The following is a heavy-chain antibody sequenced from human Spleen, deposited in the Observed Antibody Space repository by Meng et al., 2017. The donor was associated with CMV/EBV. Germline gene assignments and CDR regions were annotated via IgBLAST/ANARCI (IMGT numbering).Heavy chain of an antibody. D-gene: IGHD3-16*01. CDR3: VTAYEYLGY. Sequence: KIACRVSGYTFSDYKMHWVQQAPGKGLQWMGLGDHEDGETSYAEKFQGRITISADTSTDTAYIELSSLRPEDTAVYYCVTAYEYLGYWGQGTLVTVSS. CDR1: GYTFSDYK. V-gene: IGHV1-69-2*01. CDR2: GDHEDGET. J-gene: IGHJ4*02.